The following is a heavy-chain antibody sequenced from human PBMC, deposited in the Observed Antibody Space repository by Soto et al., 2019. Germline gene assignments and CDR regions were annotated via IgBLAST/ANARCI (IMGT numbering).Heavy chain of an antibody. CDR2: ISGSGGST. CDR3: AKTLDLTGYYGASEGCFDP. J-gene: IGHJ5*02. CDR1: GFTFSSYA. Sequence: GESLKISCAASGFTFSSYAMSWVRQAPGKGLEWVSAISGSGGSTYYADSVKGRFTISRDNSKNTLYLQMNSLRAEDTAVYYCAKTLDLTGYYGASEGCFDPWGHGTLVTVSS. D-gene: IGHD3-9*01. V-gene: IGHV3-23*01.